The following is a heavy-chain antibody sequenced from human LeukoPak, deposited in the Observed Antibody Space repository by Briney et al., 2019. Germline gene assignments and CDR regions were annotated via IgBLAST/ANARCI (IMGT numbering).Heavy chain of an antibody. Sequence: TSSETLSLTCAVYGGSFSGYYWSWIRQPPGKGLEWIGEINHSGSTNYNPSLKSRVTISVDTSKNQFSLKLSSVTAADTAVYYCAGVVAGSSWYGNWFDPWGQGTLVTVSS. J-gene: IGHJ5*02. CDR1: GGSFSGYY. D-gene: IGHD6-13*01. V-gene: IGHV4-34*01. CDR3: AGVVAGSSWYGNWFDP. CDR2: INHSGST.